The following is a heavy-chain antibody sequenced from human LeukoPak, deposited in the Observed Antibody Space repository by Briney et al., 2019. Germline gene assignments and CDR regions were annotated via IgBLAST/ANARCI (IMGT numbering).Heavy chain of an antibody. D-gene: IGHD2-15*01. CDR1: GGSLSSYY. CDR3: ARAPYCSGGSCYRPGSWFDP. V-gene: IGHV4-59*01. CDR2: IYYSGST. Sequence: SETLSLTCTVSGGSLSSYYWSWIRQPPGKGLEWIGYIYYSGSTNYNPSLKSRVTISVDTSKNQFSLKLSSVTAADTAVYYCARAPYCSGGSCYRPGSWFDPWGQGTLVTVSS. J-gene: IGHJ5*02.